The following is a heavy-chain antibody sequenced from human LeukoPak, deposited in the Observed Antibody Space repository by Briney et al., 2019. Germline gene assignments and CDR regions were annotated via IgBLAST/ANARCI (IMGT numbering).Heavy chain of an antibody. Sequence: GGSLRLSCSASGFNYSSYALHWVRQAPGKGLEYVSAISSNGGSTYYADSVKGRFTISRDNSKNTLYLQMSSLRAEDTAVYYCVAIKEWELFNFDYWGQGTLVTVSS. J-gene: IGHJ4*02. V-gene: IGHV3-64D*09. CDR2: ISSNGGST. CDR1: GFNYSSYA. CDR3: VAIKEWELFNFDY. D-gene: IGHD1-26*01.